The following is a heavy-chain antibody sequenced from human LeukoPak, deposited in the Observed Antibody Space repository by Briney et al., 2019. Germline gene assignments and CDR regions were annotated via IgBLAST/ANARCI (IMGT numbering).Heavy chain of an antibody. V-gene: IGHV3-21*01. J-gene: IGHJ4*02. CDR2: ISKNSDSI. CDR1: GFSFSDYN. CDR3: ARDPPSFAY. Sequence: GGSLRLSCAASGFSFSDYNMNWVRQAPGKGLEWLSSISKNSDSIYYAGSVKGRFTISRDNAKNSLYLQMNSLRAEDTAVYYCARDPPSFAYWGRGTLVTVSS.